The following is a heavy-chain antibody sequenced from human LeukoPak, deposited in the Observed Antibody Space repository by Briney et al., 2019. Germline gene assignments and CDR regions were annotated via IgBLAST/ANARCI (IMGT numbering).Heavy chain of an antibody. J-gene: IGHJ6*03. CDR3: ARNPSRGYSYGYYYYYMDV. Sequence: ASVKVSCKASGYTFTIYYMHWVRQAPGQGLEWMGIINPSGGSTSYAQKFQGRVTMTRDMSTSTVYMELSSLRSEDTAVYYCARNPSRGYSYGYYYYYMDVWGKGTTVTVSS. CDR1: GYTFTIYY. V-gene: IGHV1-46*01. D-gene: IGHD5-18*01. CDR2: INPSGGST.